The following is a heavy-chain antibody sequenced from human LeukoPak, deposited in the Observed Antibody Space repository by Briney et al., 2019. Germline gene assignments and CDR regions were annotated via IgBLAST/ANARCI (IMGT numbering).Heavy chain of an antibody. Sequence: ASVKVSCKASGYTFTSYGITWVRQAPGQGLEWMGWISVYNGDTNYAQKLQGRVTMTTETSTSTAYMELRSLRSNDTAVYYCASNTGSDSSGYAYWGQGTLVTVSS. J-gene: IGHJ4*02. CDR2: ISVYNGDT. D-gene: IGHD3-22*01. CDR3: ASNTGSDSSGYAY. CDR1: GYTFTSYG. V-gene: IGHV1-18*01.